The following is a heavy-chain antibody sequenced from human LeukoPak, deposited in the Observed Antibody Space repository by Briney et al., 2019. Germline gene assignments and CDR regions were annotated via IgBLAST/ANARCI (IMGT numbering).Heavy chain of an antibody. V-gene: IGHV1-2*02. CDR2: INPNSGGT. CDR1: GYTFTGYY. Sequence: ASVKVSCKAYGYTFTGYYMHWVRQAPGQGLEWMGWINPNSGGTNYVQKFQGRVTMTRDTSISTAYMELSRLRSDDTAVYYCAREQLVPFDYWGQGTLVTVSS. J-gene: IGHJ4*02. D-gene: IGHD6-6*01. CDR3: AREQLVPFDY.